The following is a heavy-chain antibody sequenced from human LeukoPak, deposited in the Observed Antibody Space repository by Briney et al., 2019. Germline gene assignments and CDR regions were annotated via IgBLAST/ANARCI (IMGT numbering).Heavy chain of an antibody. J-gene: IGHJ4*02. Sequence: SETLSLTCTVSGGSISSSSYYWGWIRRPPGKGLEWIGSIYYSGSTYYNPSLKSRVTISVDTSKNQFSLKLSSVTAADTAVYYCAKSSSWYTLLDYWGQGTLVTVSS. CDR3: AKSSSWYTLLDY. CDR2: IYYSGST. V-gene: IGHV4-39*07. CDR1: GGSISSSSYY. D-gene: IGHD6-13*01.